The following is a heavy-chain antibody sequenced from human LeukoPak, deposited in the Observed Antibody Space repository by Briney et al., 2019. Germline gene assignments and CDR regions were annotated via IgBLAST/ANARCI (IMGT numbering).Heavy chain of an antibody. V-gene: IGHV4-39*07. CDR2: IYYSGST. J-gene: IGHJ6*02. D-gene: IGHD2/OR15-2a*01. Sequence: SETLSLTCTVSGGSISSSYSYWGWIRQPPGRGLEWIGNIYYSGSTYYSPSLTSRVTVSVDTSENQFSLKLSSVTAADTAVYYCARAHSIASYYYGVDVWGQGTTVTVSS. CDR3: ARAHSIASYYYGVDV. CDR1: GGSISSSYSY.